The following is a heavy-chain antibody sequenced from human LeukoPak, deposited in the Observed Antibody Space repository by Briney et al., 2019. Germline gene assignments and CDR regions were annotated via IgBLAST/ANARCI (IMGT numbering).Heavy chain of an antibody. V-gene: IGHV3-9*01. D-gene: IGHD3-22*01. J-gene: IGHJ4*02. Sequence: PGGSLRLSCAASGFTFDDYAMHWVRHAPGKGLEWVSGISWNSGSIGYADSVKGRFTISRDNAKNSLYLQMNSLRAEDTAVYYCAKDATAFYDSSGFFDYWGQGTLVTVSS. CDR1: GFTFDDYA. CDR2: ISWNSGSI. CDR3: AKDATAFYDSSGFFDY.